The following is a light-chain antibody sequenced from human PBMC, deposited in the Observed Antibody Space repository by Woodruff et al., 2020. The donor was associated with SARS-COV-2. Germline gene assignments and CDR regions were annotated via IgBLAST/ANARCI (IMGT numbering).Light chain of an antibody. Sequence: LHWYQHKPDQSPKLLIKYASQSISGVSSRFSGSGSGTDFTLTINSLEAEDAATYYCHQSSILPYTFGQGTKLEIK. V-gene: IGKV6-21*02. CDR2: YAS. J-gene: IGKJ2*01. CDR3: HQSSILPYT.